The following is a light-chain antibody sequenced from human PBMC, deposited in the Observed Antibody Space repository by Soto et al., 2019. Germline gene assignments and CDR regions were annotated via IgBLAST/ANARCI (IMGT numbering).Light chain of an antibody. J-gene: IGKJ4*01. CDR1: QSVRSSH. Sequence: EIVLTQSPGTLSLSPGERATLSCRTSQSVRSSHLAWYQQKPGQAPRLLIYGASSRATGIPERFSGSGSGTDFTLTISRLEPEDFAVYHCQQYSSSPLTFGGGTKVEIK. V-gene: IGKV3-20*01. CDR3: QQYSSSPLT. CDR2: GAS.